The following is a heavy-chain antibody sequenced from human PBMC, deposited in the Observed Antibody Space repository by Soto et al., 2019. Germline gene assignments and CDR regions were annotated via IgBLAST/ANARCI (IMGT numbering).Heavy chain of an antibody. CDR2: ISYDGSNK. CDR3: AKDSDGDYGDYGIFDY. D-gene: IGHD4-17*01. Sequence: GGSLRLSCAASGFTFSSYGMHWVRQAPGKGLEWVAVISYDGSNKYYADSVKGRFTISRDNSKNTLYLQMNSLRAEDTAVYYCAKDSDGDYGDYGIFDYWGQGTLVTVSS. V-gene: IGHV3-30*18. CDR1: GFTFSSYG. J-gene: IGHJ4*02.